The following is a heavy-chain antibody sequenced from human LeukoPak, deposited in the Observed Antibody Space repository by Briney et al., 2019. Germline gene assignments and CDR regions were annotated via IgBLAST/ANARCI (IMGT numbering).Heavy chain of an antibody. J-gene: IGHJ4*02. V-gene: IGHV4-39*07. CDR1: GGSISSSSYY. Sequence: SETLSLTCTVSGGSISSSSYYWGWIRQPPGKGLEWIGSIYYSGSTYYNPSLKSRVTISVDTSKNQFSLKLSSVTAADTAVYYCARSLAVAAWGYFDYWGQGTLVTVSS. CDR2: IYYSGST. CDR3: ARSLAVAAWGYFDY. D-gene: IGHD6-19*01.